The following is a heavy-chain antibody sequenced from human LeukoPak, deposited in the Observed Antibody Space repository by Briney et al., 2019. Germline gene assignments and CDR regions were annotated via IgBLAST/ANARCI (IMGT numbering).Heavy chain of an antibody. V-gene: IGHV3-23*01. Sequence: GSLRLSCAASGFTFSSYSMNWVRQAPGKGLEWVSGISESGSNTFYADSVKGRFTISRVNSRYMVYLEMTSLKDEGTAVYYCAKDRGAGRPNWFDFWGRGTPVTVSS. J-gene: IGHJ5*01. CDR3: AKDRGAGRPNWFDF. CDR1: GFTFSSYS. CDR2: ISESGSNT. D-gene: IGHD6-19*01.